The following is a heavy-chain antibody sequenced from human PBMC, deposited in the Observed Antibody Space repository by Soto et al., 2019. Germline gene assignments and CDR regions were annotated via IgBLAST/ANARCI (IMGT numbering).Heavy chain of an antibody. V-gene: IGHV1-69*13. Sequence: SVKVSCKASGGTFSSYAISWVRQAPGQGLEWMGGIIPIFGTANYAQKFQGRVTITADESTSTAYMELSSLRSEDTAVYYCARVGRDGYRFDYWGQGTLVTVSS. D-gene: IGHD5-12*01. CDR2: IIPIFGTA. CDR3: ARVGRDGYRFDY. J-gene: IGHJ4*02. CDR1: GGTFSSYA.